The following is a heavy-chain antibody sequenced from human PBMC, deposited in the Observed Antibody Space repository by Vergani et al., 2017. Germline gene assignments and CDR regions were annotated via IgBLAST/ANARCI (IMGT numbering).Heavy chain of an antibody. Sequence: QVQLVESGGGVVQPGRSLRLSCAASGFTFSSYGMHWVRQAPGKGLEWVAVISYDGSNKYYADSVKGRFTISRDNSKNTLYLQMNSRRAEDTAVYYCAKDQGDYGDSPDYWGQGTLVTVSS. CDR1: GFTFSSYG. D-gene: IGHD4-17*01. CDR3: AKDQGDYGDSPDY. V-gene: IGHV3-30*18. J-gene: IGHJ4*02. CDR2: ISYDGSNK.